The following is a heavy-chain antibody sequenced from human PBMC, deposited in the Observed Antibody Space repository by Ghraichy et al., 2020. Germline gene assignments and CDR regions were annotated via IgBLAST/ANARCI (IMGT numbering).Heavy chain of an antibody. CDR3: AKLDYSSSGTLGVGDS. CDR2: INDNGNNV. D-gene: IGHD3-10*01. Sequence: GGSLRLSCAASGFTFSTYAMTWVRQAPGKGLEWVSRINDNGNNVKYADSMKGRFTISRDNSKDTLYLQMNSLRVEDTAVYYCAKLDYSSSGTLGVGDSWGQGTLVTVSS. V-gene: IGHV3-23*01. CDR1: GFTFSTYA. J-gene: IGHJ4*02.